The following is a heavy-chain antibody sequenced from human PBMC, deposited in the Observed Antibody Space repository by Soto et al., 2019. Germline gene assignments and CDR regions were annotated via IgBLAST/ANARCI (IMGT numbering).Heavy chain of an antibody. CDR1: GFIVGSNY. D-gene: IGHD2-21*02. CDR2: MYSGGTT. Sequence: EVQLVESGGGLAKPGGSLRLSCAASGFIVGSNYLTWVRQAPGKGLEWVSIMYSGGTTYYAESVKGRFTISRHISKNTLDLQMNTLRFEDTAVYYCARVAGDDPLDIWGPGTMVTVSS. V-gene: IGHV3-53*04. CDR3: ARVAGDDPLDI. J-gene: IGHJ3*02.